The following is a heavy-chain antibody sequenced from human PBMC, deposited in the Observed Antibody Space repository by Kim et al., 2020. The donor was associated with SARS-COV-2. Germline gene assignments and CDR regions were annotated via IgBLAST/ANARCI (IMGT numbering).Heavy chain of an antibody. CDR3: AREFTVTTGFPYFDY. CDR2: ISSSGSTI. V-gene: IGHV3-48*03. D-gene: IGHD4-17*01. Sequence: GGSLRLSCAASGFTFSSYEMNWVRQAPGKGLEWVSYISSSGSTIYYADSVKGRFTISRDNAKNSLYLQMNSLRAEDTAVYYCAREFTVTTGFPYFDYWGQGTLVTVSS. CDR1: GFTFSSYE. J-gene: IGHJ4*02.